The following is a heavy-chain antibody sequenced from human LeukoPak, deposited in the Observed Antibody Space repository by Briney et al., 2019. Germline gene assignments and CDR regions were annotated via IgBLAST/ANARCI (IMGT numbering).Heavy chain of an antibody. D-gene: IGHD3-22*01. Sequence: GGSLRLSCAASGFTFSDHYMDWVRQAPGKGLEWIARNRIKVDGYMKQYAASVEGRFTISRDDSKASLYLQMNSLSIDDTAVYYCVRGYNSFDYWGQGTLVAVSS. CDR1: GFTFSDHY. CDR3: VRGYNSFDY. CDR2: NRIKVDGYMK. J-gene: IGHJ4*02. V-gene: IGHV3-72*01.